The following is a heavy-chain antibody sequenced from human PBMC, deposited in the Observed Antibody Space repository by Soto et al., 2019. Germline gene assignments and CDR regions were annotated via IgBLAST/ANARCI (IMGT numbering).Heavy chain of an antibody. D-gene: IGHD1-7*01. J-gene: IGHJ6*03. CDR1: GYTFTGYY. V-gene: IGHV1-2*02. CDR2: MNPNSGGT. CDR3: ARARRGTTRFRPYYYYYYMDV. Sequence: ASVKVSCKASGYTFTGYYMHWVRQAPGQGLEWMGWMNPNSGGTNYAQKFQGRVTMTRNTSISTAYMELSSLRSEDTAVYYCARARRGTTRFRPYYYYYYMDVWGKGTTVTVSS.